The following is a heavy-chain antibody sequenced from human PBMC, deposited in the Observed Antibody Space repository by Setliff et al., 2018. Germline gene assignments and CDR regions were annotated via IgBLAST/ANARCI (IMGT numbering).Heavy chain of an antibody. V-gene: IGHV3-23*01. CDR2: VSGSGMTR. Sequence: PGGSLSLSCTASGFTFRKHALAWVRQAPGKGLQWVSSVSGSGMTRDYTDSVKGRFTVSRDSSQNKIHLQMDSLRAEDTGKYFCARADSDSYYPYYFDFWGQGVLVTVSS. J-gene: IGHJ4*02. D-gene: IGHD3-22*01. CDR3: ARADSDSYYPYYFDF. CDR1: GFTFRKHA.